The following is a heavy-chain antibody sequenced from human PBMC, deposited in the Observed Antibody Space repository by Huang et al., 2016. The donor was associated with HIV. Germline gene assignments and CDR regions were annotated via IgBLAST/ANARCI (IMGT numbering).Heavy chain of an antibody. CDR1: GGSFSGDY. CDR2: ITHSGST. J-gene: IGHJ4*02. Sequence: QVQLHQWGAGLLKPSETLSLTCAVYGGSFSGDYWSWIRQPPGKGLEWIGEITHSGSTNYNPSLKSRVTISEGTSKNQFSLKLSSVTAADTAVYYCARAPHYGSGSYYYWGQGTLVTVSS. V-gene: IGHV4-34*01. CDR3: ARAPHYGSGSYYY. D-gene: IGHD3-10*01.